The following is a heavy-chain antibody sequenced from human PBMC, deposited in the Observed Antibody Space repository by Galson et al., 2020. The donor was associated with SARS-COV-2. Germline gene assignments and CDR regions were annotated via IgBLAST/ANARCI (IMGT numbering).Heavy chain of an antibody. Sequence: GESLKISCAASGFTFSTYAMHWVSQAPGTGLEWVAVIWSDENHKYYADSVKGRFTISRDNSKNTVNLQMNSLRAEDTAVYYCAPSIIVPGTLDYWGQGTLVSVSS. D-gene: IGHD3-22*01. V-gene: IGHV3-33*01. J-gene: IGHJ4*02. CDR1: GFTFSTYA. CDR3: APSIIVPGTLDY. CDR2: IWSDENHK.